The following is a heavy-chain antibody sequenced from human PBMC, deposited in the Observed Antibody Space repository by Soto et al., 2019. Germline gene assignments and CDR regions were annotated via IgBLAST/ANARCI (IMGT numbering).Heavy chain of an antibody. V-gene: IGHV3-30*18. CDR1: GFTFSRYG. D-gene: IGHD3-22*01. J-gene: IGHJ4*02. Sequence: QVQLVESGGGVVQPGGSLRLSCAASGFTFSRYGMHWVRQAPGKGLEGVAVISYDGSKKYYADSVKGRFTITKDNSKNTLDLQMNTMRAAETALYYWGKESYDDCSGLLEYWGQGSLVTVSS. CDR3: GKESYDDCSGLLEY. CDR2: ISYDGSKK.